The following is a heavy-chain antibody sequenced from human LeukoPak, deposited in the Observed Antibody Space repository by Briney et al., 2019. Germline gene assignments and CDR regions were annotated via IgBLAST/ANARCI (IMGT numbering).Heavy chain of an antibody. CDR2: ISGSGGST. Sequence: GGSLRLSCAASGFTFSSYAMSWVRQAPGKGLEWVSAISGSGGSTYYADSVKGRFTISRDNPKNTLYLQMNSLRAEDTAVYYCAKLTIRGGYDGNDYWGQGTLVTVSS. CDR1: GFTFSSYA. CDR3: AKLTIRGGYDGNDY. J-gene: IGHJ4*02. V-gene: IGHV3-23*01. D-gene: IGHD5-12*01.